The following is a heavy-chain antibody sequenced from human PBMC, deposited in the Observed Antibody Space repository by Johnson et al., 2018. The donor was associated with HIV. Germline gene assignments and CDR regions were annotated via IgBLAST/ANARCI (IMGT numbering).Heavy chain of an antibody. D-gene: IGHD6-19*01. CDR3: ARGLQDSSGWYNAFDI. V-gene: IGHV3-15*01. CDR2: IKSKTDGGTT. J-gene: IGHJ3*02. CDR1: GFTFSNAW. Sequence: EQLVESGGGLVKPGGSLRLSCAASGFTFSNAWMSWVRQAPGKGLEWVGRIKSKTDGGTTDYAAPVKGRFTISRDDSKNTLYLQMNSLRAEDTAVYYCARGLQDSSGWYNAFDIWGQGTMVTVSS.